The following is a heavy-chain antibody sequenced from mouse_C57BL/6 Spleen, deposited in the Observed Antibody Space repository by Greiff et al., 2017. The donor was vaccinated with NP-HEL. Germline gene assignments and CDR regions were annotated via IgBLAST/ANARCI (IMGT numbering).Heavy chain of an antibody. CDR2: IRLKSDNYAT. J-gene: IGHJ4*01. CDR3: TGYDYEGYAMDY. D-gene: IGHD2-4*01. CDR1: GFTFSNYW. V-gene: IGHV6-3*01. Sequence: EVMLVESGGGLVQPGGSMKLSCVASGFTFSNYWMNWVRQSPEKGLEWVAQIRLKSDNYATHYAESVKGRFTISRDDSKSIVYLQMNNLRAEDTGIYYCTGYDYEGYAMDYWGQGTSVTVSS.